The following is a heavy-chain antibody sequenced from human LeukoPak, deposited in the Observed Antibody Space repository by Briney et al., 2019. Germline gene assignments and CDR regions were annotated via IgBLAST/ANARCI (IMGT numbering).Heavy chain of an antibody. V-gene: IGHV3-48*01. J-gene: IGHJ1*01. Sequence: GGSLRLSCAAASGFTFSTYHINWVRQAPGKGLEWVSYISRSSTTIYYADSVRGRFTISRDNSMNTLHLQMNSLRAEDTAVYYCASAPFVVIIGEYFQHWGQGTLVTVSS. CDR3: ASAPFVVIIGEYFQH. CDR1: GFTFSTYH. D-gene: IGHD3-22*01. CDR2: ISRSSTTI.